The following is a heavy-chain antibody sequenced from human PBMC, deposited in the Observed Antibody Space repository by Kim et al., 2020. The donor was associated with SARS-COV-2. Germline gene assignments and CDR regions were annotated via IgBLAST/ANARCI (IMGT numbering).Heavy chain of an antibody. J-gene: IGHJ3*02. V-gene: IGHV5-51*01. D-gene: IGHD1-26*01. Sequence: GESLKISCKGSGYSFTSYWIGWVRQMPGKGLEWMGIIYPGDSDTRYSPSFQGQVTISADKSISTAYLQWSSMKASDTAMYYCARLSRVRAKSGVGAFDIWGQGTMVTVSS. CDR1: GYSFTSYW. CDR3: ARLSRVRAKSGVGAFDI. CDR2: IYPGDSDT.